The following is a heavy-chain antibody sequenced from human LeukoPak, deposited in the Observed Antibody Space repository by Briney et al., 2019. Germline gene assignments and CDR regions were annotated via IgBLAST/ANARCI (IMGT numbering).Heavy chain of an antibody. J-gene: IGHJ4*02. CDR1: GFTFSSYA. Sequence: GGSLRLSCAASGFTFSSYAMSWVRQAPGKGLEWVSAISGSGGSTYYADSVKGRFTISRDNSKNTLYLQMNSLRAEDTAVYYCAWIISATGTGGYYFNYWGQGTLVTVSS. CDR3: AWIISATGTGGYYFNY. CDR2: ISGSGGST. D-gene: IGHD6-13*01. V-gene: IGHV3-23*01.